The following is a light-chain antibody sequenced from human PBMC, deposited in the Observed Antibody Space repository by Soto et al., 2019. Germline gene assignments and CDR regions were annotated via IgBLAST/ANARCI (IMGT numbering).Light chain of an antibody. CDR1: QAVDSKF. CDR3: QLYGISVPVT. Sequence: IVLTQSPGTLSLSPGETATLSCRASQAVDSKFLAWYQQNPGQAPRLIMFGVSGRATGVPARFSGGVSGTDFTLTIRSLEPEDFVVYYCQLYGISVPVTFGQGTRLQI. V-gene: IGKV3-20*01. CDR2: GVS. J-gene: IGKJ5*01.